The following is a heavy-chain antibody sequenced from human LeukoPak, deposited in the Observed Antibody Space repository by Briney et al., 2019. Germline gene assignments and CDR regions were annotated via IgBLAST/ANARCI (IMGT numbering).Heavy chain of an antibody. Sequence: PSETLSLTCTVSGGSISSYYWSWIRQPAGKGLEWIGRIYTSGSTTYNPSLKSRVTMSVGTSKDQFSLKLSSVTAADTAIYYCARVWSYYWYFDLWGRGTLVTVSS. CDR2: IYTSGST. D-gene: IGHD1-26*01. J-gene: IGHJ2*01. CDR3: ARVWSYYWYFDL. CDR1: GGSISSYY. V-gene: IGHV4-4*07.